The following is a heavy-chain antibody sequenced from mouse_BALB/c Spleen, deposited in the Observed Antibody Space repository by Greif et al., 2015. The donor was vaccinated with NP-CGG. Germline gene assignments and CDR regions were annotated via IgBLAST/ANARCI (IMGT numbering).Heavy chain of an antibody. CDR1: GFNIKDTY. J-gene: IGHJ1*01. V-gene: IGHV14-3*02. CDR3: ARSGYYGSSYWYFDV. CDR2: IDPANGNT. D-gene: IGHD1-1*01. Sequence: ESGAELVKPGASVKLSCTASGFNIKDTYMHWVKQRPEQGLEWIGRIDPANGNTKYDPKFQGKATITADTSSNTAYLQLSSLTSEDTAVYYCARSGYYGSSYWYFDVWGAGTTVTVSS.